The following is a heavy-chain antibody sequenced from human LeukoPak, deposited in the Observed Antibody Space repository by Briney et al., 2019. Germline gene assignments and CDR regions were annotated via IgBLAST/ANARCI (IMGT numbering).Heavy chain of an antibody. V-gene: IGHV3-23*01. D-gene: IGHD4-17*01. Sequence: GGSLRLSCAASGFTFNHYAMSWVRQAPGKGLECVSSINHHGHTFYVDSVKGRFTISKDNSKNTLYLQVNSLRAEDTAVYYCAKGTDYGDYDRYWYFDLWGRGTLVTVSS. CDR2: INHHGHT. CDR3: AKGTDYGDYDRYWYFDL. CDR1: GFTFNHYA. J-gene: IGHJ2*01.